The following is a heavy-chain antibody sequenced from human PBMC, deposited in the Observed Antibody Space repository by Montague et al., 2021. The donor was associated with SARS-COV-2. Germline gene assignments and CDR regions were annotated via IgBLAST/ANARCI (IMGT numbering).Heavy chain of an antibody. CDR2: VHYNGRT. CDR1: GDSISSSSYN. V-gene: IGHV4-39*01. CDR3: TRHVHMTWPEPSPGFDY. Sequence: SETLSLTCTVSGDSISSSSYNWGWIRQPPGKGLEWIGSVHYNGRTYYNPSLKSRVTIYVDTSKNQISLRLSSVIAADTAVYYSTRHVHMTWPEPSPGFDYWGQGTLVTVSS. J-gene: IGHJ4*02. D-gene: IGHD1-1*01.